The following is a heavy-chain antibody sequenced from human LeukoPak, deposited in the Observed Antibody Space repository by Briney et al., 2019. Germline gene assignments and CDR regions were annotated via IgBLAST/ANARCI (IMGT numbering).Heavy chain of an antibody. CDR1: GFTFRSYD. CDR2: VGTSGDT. CDR3: VRGGIQVSGIDEIDY. D-gene: IGHD6-19*01. J-gene: IGHJ4*02. V-gene: IGHV3-13*01. Sequence: QSGGSLRLSCAASGFTFRSYDMHWVRQVTGKGLEWVSAVGTSGDTYYAGSVKGRFTISRENAKNSLYLQMNSLTAGDTAVYYCVRGGIQVSGIDEIDYWGQGTLVTVSS.